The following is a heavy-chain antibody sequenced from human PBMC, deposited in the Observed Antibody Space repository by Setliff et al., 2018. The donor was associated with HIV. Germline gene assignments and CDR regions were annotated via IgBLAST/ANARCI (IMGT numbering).Heavy chain of an antibody. V-gene: IGHV1-69*11. J-gene: IGHJ5*02. Sequence: SVKVSCKSSGGTFNNYAISWLRQAPGQGLVWMGKIIPILGTANYAQRFQGRVTVTADESTSTVYMELSSLRSEDTAVYYCARGGGDNNWFDPWGQGTLVTVSS. D-gene: IGHD2-21*01. CDR3: ARGGGDNNWFDP. CDR2: IIPILGTA. CDR1: GGTFNNYA.